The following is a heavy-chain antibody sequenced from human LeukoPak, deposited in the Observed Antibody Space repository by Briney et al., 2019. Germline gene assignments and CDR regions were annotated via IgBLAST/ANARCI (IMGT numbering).Heavy chain of an antibody. CDR2: ISSSSSYI. CDR3: AKLAKYFYGSETYYFFEH. CDR1: GFTFSTYS. J-gene: IGHJ4*02. V-gene: IGHV3-21*01. D-gene: IGHD3-10*01. Sequence: KPGGSLRLSCAASGFTFSTYSMIWVRQAPGKGLEWVSSISSSSSYIYYADSVKGRFTISRDNAKNSLYLQMNSLRVEDTAVYYCAKLAKYFYGSETYYFFEHWGQGTPVTASS.